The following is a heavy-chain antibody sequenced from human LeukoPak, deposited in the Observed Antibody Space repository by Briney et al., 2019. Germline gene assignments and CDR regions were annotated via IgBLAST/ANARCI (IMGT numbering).Heavy chain of an antibody. Sequence: GGSLRLSCAASGFTFSDYYMSWIRQAPGKGLEWVSYISTSGGTIYYADSVKGRFTISRDNAKNSLYLQMNSLRAEDTAVYYCARRVVRGPRPTQQRGSFDYWGQGTLVTVSS. CDR3: ARRVVRGPRPTQQRGSFDY. CDR1: GFTFSDYY. CDR2: ISTSGGTI. V-gene: IGHV3-11*04. J-gene: IGHJ4*02. D-gene: IGHD3-10*01.